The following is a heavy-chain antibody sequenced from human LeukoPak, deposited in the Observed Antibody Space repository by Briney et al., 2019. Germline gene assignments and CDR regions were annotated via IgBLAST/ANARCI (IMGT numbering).Heavy chain of an antibody. V-gene: IGHV3-30*02. D-gene: IGHD3-10*01. J-gene: IGHJ4*02. Sequence: PGESLRLSCAASGFTFSRYAMQWVRQAPGKGLEWVAFIRYDGSNKYYVDSVKGRFTISRDNSKNTLYLQMNSLRAEDTAVYYCAKDSGGGYYGSGGIDYWGQGTLVTVSS. CDR3: AKDSGGGYYGSGGIDY. CDR1: GFTFSRYA. CDR2: IRYDGSNK.